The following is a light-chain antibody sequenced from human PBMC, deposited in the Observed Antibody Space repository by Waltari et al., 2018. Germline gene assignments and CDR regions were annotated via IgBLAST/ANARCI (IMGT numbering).Light chain of an antibody. J-gene: IGKJ1*01. CDR3: QQYNTYPWT. CDR2: DAS. V-gene: IGKV1-5*01. CDR1: QTIITL. Sequence: DIQMTQSPSTLSAYVGDTVTITCRASQTIITLLAWYQQKPGKAPKLLIYDASTLESGVPSRFSGSGSGTEFTLTISSLQPLDFAVYYCQQYNTYPWTFGQGTQVEI.